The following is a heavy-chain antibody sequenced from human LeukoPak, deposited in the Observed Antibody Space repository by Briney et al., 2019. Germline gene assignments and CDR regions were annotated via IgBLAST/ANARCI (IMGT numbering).Heavy chain of an antibody. CDR1: GFTFSSYW. CDR3: ARDGGDSTGDWFDP. J-gene: IGHJ5*02. Sequence: PGGSLRLSCAASGFTFSSYWMSWVRQAPGKGLEWVANIKQDGSEKSYVDSVKGRFTISRDNSKNTLYLQMNSLRAEDMAVYYCARDGGDSTGDWFDPWGQGTLVTVSS. V-gene: IGHV3-7*01. CDR2: IKQDGSEK. D-gene: IGHD2-21*02.